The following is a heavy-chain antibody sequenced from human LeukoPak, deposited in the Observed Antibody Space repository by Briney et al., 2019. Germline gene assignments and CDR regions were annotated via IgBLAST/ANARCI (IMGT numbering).Heavy chain of an antibody. Sequence: ASVKVSCKASDGTFTTFDISWVRQAPGQGLEWMGWISTYAQNLQGRVTMTTDTSTSTAYMELRSLTSDDTAVYYCARARSGAVARNYNWFDPWGQGTLVTVSS. J-gene: IGHJ5*02. CDR2: IST. V-gene: IGHV1-18*01. CDR1: DGTFTTFD. D-gene: IGHD6-19*01. CDR3: ARARSGAVARNYNWFDP.